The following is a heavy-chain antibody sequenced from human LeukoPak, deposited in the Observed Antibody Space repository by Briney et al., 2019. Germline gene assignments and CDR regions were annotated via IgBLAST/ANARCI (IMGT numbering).Heavy chain of an antibody. Sequence: GGSLRLSCAASGFTFSSYSMNWVRQAPGKGLEWVSSISSSSSYIYYAGSVKGRFTISRDNAKNSLYLQMNSLRAEDTAVYYCASSNGYYYDSSGYYAASDYWGQGTLVTVSS. CDR2: ISSSSSYI. CDR1: GFTFSSYS. D-gene: IGHD3-22*01. CDR3: ASSNGYYYDSSGYYAASDY. J-gene: IGHJ4*02. V-gene: IGHV3-21*01.